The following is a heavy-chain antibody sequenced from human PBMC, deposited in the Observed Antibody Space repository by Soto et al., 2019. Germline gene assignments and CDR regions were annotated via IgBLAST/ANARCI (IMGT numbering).Heavy chain of an antibody. V-gene: IGHV3-23*01. J-gene: IGHJ5*01. CDR2: ISGSGGST. D-gene: IGHD3-9*01. Sequence: GGSLRLSCAASGFTFSSYAISWFRQAPGKGLEWVSAISGSGGSTYYADSVKGRFTISRDNPKNTLYLQMNSLRAEDTAVYYCAKADNDETFSRPHILTGCVDSWGQGTLVTVSS. CDR1: GFTFSSYA. CDR3: AKADNDETFSRPHILTGCVDS.